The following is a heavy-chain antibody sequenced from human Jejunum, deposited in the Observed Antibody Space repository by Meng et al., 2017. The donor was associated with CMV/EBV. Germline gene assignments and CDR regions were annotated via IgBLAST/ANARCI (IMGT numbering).Heavy chain of an antibody. D-gene: IGHD5-18*01. Sequence: AAPGFTFSDYYMSWIRQAPGKGLEWVSYISSSGSTIYYADSVKGRFTISRDNAKNSLYLQMNSLRAEDTAVYYCARYLVDTAMVDYWGQGTLVTVSS. CDR3: ARYLVDTAMVDY. CDR2: ISSSGSTI. CDR1: GFTFSDYY. J-gene: IGHJ4*02. V-gene: IGHV3-11*04.